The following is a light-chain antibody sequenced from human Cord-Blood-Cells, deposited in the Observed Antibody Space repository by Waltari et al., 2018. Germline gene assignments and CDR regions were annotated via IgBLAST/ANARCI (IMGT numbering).Light chain of an antibody. Sequence: QSALTQPRSVSGSPGQSVTISCTGTRSDVGGYNYVSWYQQHPGKPPKLMIYDVSKRPSGVPDRFSGSKSGNTASLTISGLQAEDEADYYCCSYAGSYTYVVFGGGTKLTVL. CDR3: CSYAGSYTYVV. CDR2: DVS. V-gene: IGLV2-11*01. J-gene: IGLJ2*01. CDR1: RSDVGGYNY.